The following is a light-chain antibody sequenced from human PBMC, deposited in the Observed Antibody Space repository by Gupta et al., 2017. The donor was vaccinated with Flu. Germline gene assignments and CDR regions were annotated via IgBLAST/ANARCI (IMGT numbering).Light chain of an antibody. CDR2: AAS. V-gene: IGKV1-39*01. CDR1: QSIETY. J-gene: IGKJ3*01. CDR3: QQSFRTTPFT. Sequence: DIQMAPSPPSLSASVGDRVSITCRASQSIETYLNWYQQKPGKPPRLLIFAASSLQSGVASRFSGSGSGTDFTLTISDLHPEDFATYYCQQSFRTTPFTFGPGTKVDV.